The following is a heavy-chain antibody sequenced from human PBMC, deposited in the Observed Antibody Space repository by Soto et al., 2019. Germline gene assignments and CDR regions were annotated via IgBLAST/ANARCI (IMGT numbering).Heavy chain of an antibody. CDR3: ARDLIAAAGTALIPYYYGMDV. V-gene: IGHV3-30-3*01. J-gene: IGHJ6*02. CDR2: ISYDGSNK. D-gene: IGHD6-13*01. CDR1: GFTFSSYA. Sequence: GGSLRLSCASSGFTFSSYAMHWVRQAPGKGLEWVAVISYDGSNKYYADSVKGRFTISRDNSKNTLYLQMNSLRAEDTAVYYCARDLIAAAGTALIPYYYGMDVWGQGTTVTVSS.